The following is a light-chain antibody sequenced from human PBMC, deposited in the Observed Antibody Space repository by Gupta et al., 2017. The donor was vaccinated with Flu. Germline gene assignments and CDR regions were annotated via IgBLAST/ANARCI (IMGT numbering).Light chain of an antibody. CDR1: QGISSW. V-gene: IGKV1D-12*01. Sequence: DIQMTQSPSSVSASVGDRVTITCRASQGISSWLAWYQQKPGKAPKLLIFDAFILQTGVPSRFSGSGSGTDFTLTITSLQPADFATYYCQQSNSVPLTFGWGTKVEIK. CDR3: QQSNSVPLT. CDR2: DAF. J-gene: IGKJ4*01.